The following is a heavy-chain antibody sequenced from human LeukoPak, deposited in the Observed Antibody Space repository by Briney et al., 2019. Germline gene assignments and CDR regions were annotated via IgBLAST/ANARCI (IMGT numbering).Heavy chain of an antibody. CDR3: ARTYCSSTSCYYNY. V-gene: IGHV1-69*01. Sequence: SVKVSCKASGGTFISYAISWVRQAPGQGLEWMGGIIPIFGTANYAQKFQGRVTITADESTSTAYMELSSLRSEDTAVYYCARTYCSSTSCYYNYWGQGTLVTVSS. D-gene: IGHD2-2*01. CDR1: GGTFISYA. J-gene: IGHJ4*02. CDR2: IIPIFGTA.